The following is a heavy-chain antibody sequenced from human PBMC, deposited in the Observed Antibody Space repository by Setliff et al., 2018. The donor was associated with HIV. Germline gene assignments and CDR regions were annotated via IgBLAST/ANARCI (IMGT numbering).Heavy chain of an antibody. CDR3: ARGPLLDYDILTGYYHDAFDI. CDR1: GYSFTTNW. V-gene: IGHV5-51*01. J-gene: IGHJ3*02. D-gene: IGHD3-9*01. Sequence: GESLKISCKGSGYSFTTNWIGWVRQMPGKGLEWMGVIYPGDSDTRYRPSFQGQVTISADKSISTAYLQWSRLKASDTAMYYCARGPLLDYDILTGYYHDAFDIWGRGTMVTVSS. CDR2: IYPGDSDT.